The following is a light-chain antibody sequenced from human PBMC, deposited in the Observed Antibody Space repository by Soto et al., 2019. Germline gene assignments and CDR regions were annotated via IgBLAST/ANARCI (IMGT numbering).Light chain of an antibody. V-gene: IGKV1-39*01. Sequence: DIQMTQSPSSVSASVGDRVTITCRASQTLHNYLTWFQQKPGKAPKVLIYAASTLQSGVPSRFSGSGSGAEFTLTISSLQPEDFATYYCQQSFSPLLTFGGATKVDIK. CDR3: QQSFSPLLT. CDR2: AAS. J-gene: IGKJ4*01. CDR1: QTLHNY.